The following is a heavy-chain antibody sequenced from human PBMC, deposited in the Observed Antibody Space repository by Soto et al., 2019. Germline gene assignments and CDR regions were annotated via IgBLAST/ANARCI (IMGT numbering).Heavy chain of an antibody. D-gene: IGHD1-7*01. V-gene: IGHV4-59*01. CDR3: VRHLNYLFDY. CDR1: GGSISGYY. CDR2: IYYKGNT. J-gene: IGHJ4*02. Sequence: PSETLSLTCTVSGGSISGYYRSWIRQPPGKGLEWIGYIYYKGNTNYNPSLGSRVSMSVDTSKNQFSLKLSSVTAADTAVYYCVRHLNYLFDYWGQGTLVTVSS.